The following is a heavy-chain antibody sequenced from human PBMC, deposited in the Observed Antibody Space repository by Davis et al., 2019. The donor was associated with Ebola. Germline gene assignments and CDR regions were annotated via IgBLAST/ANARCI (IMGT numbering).Heavy chain of an antibody. CDR1: GGSISSHY. V-gene: IGHV4-59*11. Sequence: PSETLSLICTVSGGSISSHYWSWIRQPPGKGLEWIGYIYYSGSTNYNPSLKSRVTISVDTSKNQFSLKLSSVTAADTAVYYCAGGYSSSWYYYWGQGTLVTVSS. CDR3: AGGYSSSWYYY. D-gene: IGHD6-13*01. J-gene: IGHJ4*02. CDR2: IYYSGST.